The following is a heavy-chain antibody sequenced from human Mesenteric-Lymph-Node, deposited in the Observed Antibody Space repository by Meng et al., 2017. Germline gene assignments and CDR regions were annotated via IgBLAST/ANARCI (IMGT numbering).Heavy chain of an antibody. J-gene: IGHJ5*02. CDR1: GGSISSSNW. D-gene: IGHD6-19*01. CDR2: IGHSGTT. CDR3: VRSSGWVRTGFDP. Sequence: QGPGHGRVKPSGTLSLTCAVSGGSISSSNWWSWVRQPPGKGLEWIGSIGHSGTTYYTPSLRRRVTVSIDTSKNQFSLEVTSVTAADTAVYYCVRSSGWVRTGFDPWGQGTLVTVSS. V-gene: IGHV4-4*02.